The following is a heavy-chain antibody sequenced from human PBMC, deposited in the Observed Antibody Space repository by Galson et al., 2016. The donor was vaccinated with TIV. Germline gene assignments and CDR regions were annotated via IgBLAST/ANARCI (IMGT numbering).Heavy chain of an antibody. D-gene: IGHD5-12*01. Sequence: SVKVSCKASGGTFSSYDISWLRQIPGQGFEWMGRINPAVGLTKYAQRFQGRFTITAAYMELSSLRSEDTAVYYRSSASHLVPTVHHYWGQGTLVTVSS. CDR1: GGTFSSYD. J-gene: IGHJ4*02. CDR3: SSASHLVPTVHHY. CDR2: INPAVGLT. V-gene: IGHV1-69*04.